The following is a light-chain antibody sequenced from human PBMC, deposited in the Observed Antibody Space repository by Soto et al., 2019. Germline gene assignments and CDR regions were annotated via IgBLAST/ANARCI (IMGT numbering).Light chain of an antibody. J-gene: IGLJ1*01. CDR3: GSYISSSTPFNV. V-gene: IGLV2-14*01. Sequence: ALTQPASVSWSPGQSITISCTGTSNDVGSYNYVSWYQQHPGKAPKLMIYEVSNRPSGVSNRFSGSNSGNTASLTISGLQADDEADYYCGSYISSSTPFNVFGIGTKGTVL. CDR1: SNDVGSYNY. CDR2: EVS.